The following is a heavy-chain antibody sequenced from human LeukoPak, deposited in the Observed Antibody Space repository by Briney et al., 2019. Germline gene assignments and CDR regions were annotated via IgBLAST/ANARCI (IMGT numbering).Heavy chain of an antibody. CDR1: GGSISSSSYY. J-gene: IGHJ4*02. Sequence: SETLCLTCTVSGGSISSSSYYWGWIRQPPGKGLEWIGSIYYSGSTYYNPSLKSRVTISADTSKNQFSLKLSSVTAADTAVYYCARHQVDSSSPLPGSLDYWGQGTLVTVSS. V-gene: IGHV4-39*01. CDR3: ARHQVDSSSPLPGSLDY. CDR2: IYYSGST. D-gene: IGHD6-19*01.